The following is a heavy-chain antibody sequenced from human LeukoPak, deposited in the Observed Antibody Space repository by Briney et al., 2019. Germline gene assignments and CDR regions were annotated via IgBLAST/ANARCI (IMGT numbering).Heavy chain of an antibody. D-gene: IGHD6-6*01. Sequence: GSLRLSCAASGFTVSSNYMSWVRQAPGKGLEWGSVIYSGGSTYYADSVKGRFTISRDNSKNTLYLQMSSLRAEDTAVYYCARDSTGIAARVYYYYYMDVWGKGTTVTVSS. J-gene: IGHJ6*03. V-gene: IGHV3-66*02. CDR2: IYSGGST. CDR3: ARDSTGIAARVYYYYYMDV. CDR1: GFTVSSNY.